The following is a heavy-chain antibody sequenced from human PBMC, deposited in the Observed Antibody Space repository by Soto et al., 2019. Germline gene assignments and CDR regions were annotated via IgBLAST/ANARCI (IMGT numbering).Heavy chain of an antibody. CDR1: GFTFSSYS. J-gene: IGHJ6*03. CDR3: ARGPTGDLLPGRRYYYYMDV. V-gene: IGHV3-48*04. Sequence: GGSLRLSCAASGFTFSSYSMNWVRQAPGKGLEWVSYISSSSSTIYYADSVKGRFTISRDNAKNPLYLQMNSLRAEDTAVDYCARGPTGDLLPGRRYYYYMDVWGKGTTVTVSS. CDR2: ISSSSSTI. D-gene: IGHD7-27*01.